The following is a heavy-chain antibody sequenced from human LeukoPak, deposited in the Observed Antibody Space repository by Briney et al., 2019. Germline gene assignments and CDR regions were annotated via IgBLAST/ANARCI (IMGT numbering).Heavy chain of an antibody. D-gene: IGHD6-19*01. J-gene: IGHJ4*02. CDR2: IYYSGST. V-gene: IGHV4-59*12. CDR1: GGSISNYY. CDR3: ARGVAVAGYFDY. Sequence: SETLSLTCTVSGGSISNYYWSWIRQPPGKGLEWIGYIYYSGSTNYNPSLKSRVTISVDTSKNQFSLKLSSVTAADTAVYYCARGVAVAGYFDYWGQGTLVTVSS.